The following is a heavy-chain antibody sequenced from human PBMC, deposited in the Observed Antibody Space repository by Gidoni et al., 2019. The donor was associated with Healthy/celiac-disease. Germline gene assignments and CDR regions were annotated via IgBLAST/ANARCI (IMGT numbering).Heavy chain of an antibody. CDR1: GGSISSGSYY. CDR3: AREGVDDFPLDY. CDR2: IYTSGST. D-gene: IGHD3-3*01. J-gene: IGHJ4*02. Sequence: QVQLQESGPGLVKPSQTLSLTCTVSGGSISSGSYYWSWIRQPAGKGLEWIGRIYTSGSTNYNPSLKSRVTISVDTSKNQFSLKLSSVTAADTAVYYCAREGVDDFPLDYWGQGTLVTVSS. V-gene: IGHV4-61*02.